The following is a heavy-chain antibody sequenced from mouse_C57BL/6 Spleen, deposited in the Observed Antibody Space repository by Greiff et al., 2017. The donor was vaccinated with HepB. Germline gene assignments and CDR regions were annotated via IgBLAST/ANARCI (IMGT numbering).Heavy chain of an antibody. J-gene: IGHJ3*01. D-gene: IGHD1-3*01. CDR3: ARWGAPFAY. CDR2: IDPSDSYT. V-gene: IGHV1-50*01. CDR1: GYTFTSYW. Sequence: QVHVKQPGAELVKPGASVKLSCKASGYTFTSYWMQWVKQRPGQGLEWIGEIDPSDSYTNYNQKFKGKATLTVDTSSSTAYMQLSSLTSEDSAVYYCARWGAPFAYWGQGTLVTVSA.